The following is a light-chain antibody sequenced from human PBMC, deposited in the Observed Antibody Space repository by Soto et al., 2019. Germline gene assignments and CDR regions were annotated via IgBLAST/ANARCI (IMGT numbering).Light chain of an antibody. J-gene: IGKJ2*01. Sequence: EVVLRQSPATLSVSPGERATLSCRASQTVSRSLAWYQQRPGQAPRLLIYGASTRATGVSDRFSGSGSGTDFTLTISSLQSEDFAVYYCQQYIDWPPYTFGQGTK. CDR1: QTVSRS. CDR3: QQYIDWPPYT. V-gene: IGKV3-15*01. CDR2: GAS.